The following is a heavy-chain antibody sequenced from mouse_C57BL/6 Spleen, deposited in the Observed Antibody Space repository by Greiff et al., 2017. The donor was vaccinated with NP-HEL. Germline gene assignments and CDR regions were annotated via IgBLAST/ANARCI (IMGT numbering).Heavy chain of an antibody. CDR2: IWRGGST. D-gene: IGHD1-1*01. J-gene: IGHJ1*03. V-gene: IGHV2-5*01. CDR1: GFSLTSYG. CDR3: AKTGGITTVVAHWYFDV. Sequence: VQLQQSGPGLVQPSQSLSITCTVSGFSLTSYGVHWVRQSPGKGLEWLGVIWRGGSTDYNAAFMSRLSITKDNSKSQVFFKMNSLQADDTAIYYCAKTGGITTVVAHWYFDVWGTGTTVTVSS.